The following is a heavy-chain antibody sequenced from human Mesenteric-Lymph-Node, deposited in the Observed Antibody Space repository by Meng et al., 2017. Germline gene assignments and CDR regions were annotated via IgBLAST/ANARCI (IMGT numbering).Heavy chain of an antibody. V-gene: IGHV1-69*02. D-gene: IGHD4-23*01. J-gene: IGHJ6*02. CDR2: IIPILGIA. Sequence: SVKVSCKASGGTFSSYTISWVRQAPGQGLEWMGRIIPILGIANYAQKFQGRVTITADKSTSTAYMELSSLRSDDTAVYYCASRSLTVVTPSLGYYGMDVWGQGTTVTVSS. CDR1: GGTFSSYT. CDR3: ASRSLTVVTPSLGYYGMDV.